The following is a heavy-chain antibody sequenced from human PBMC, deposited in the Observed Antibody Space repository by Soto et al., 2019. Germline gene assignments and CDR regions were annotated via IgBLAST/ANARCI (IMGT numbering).Heavy chain of an antibody. V-gene: IGHV4-31*03. D-gene: IGHD3-10*01. CDR3: ARGREEAGGPFDY. J-gene: IGHJ4*02. Sequence: QVQLQESGPGLVKPSQTLSLTCSVSGASISSGNYYWSWIRQHPGKGLEGIGYIYYTGSTYYNPSLRSRITISEDMSKNHFSLRLSSVTAADTAVYYCARGREEAGGPFDYWGQGTLVTVSS. CDR1: GASISSGNYY. CDR2: IYYTGST.